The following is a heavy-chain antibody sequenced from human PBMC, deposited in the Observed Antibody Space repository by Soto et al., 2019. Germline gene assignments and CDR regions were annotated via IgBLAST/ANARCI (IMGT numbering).Heavy chain of an antibody. D-gene: IGHD3-10*01. CDR2: ISSSGSTI. Sequence: PGGSLRLSCAASGFTFSDYYMSWIRQAPGKGLEWVSYISSSGSTIYYADSVKGRFTISRDNAKNSLYLQMNSLRAEDMAVYYCAREPYGFDYYGMDVWGQGTTVTVSS. CDR1: GFTFSDYY. CDR3: AREPYGFDYYGMDV. V-gene: IGHV3-11*01. J-gene: IGHJ6*02.